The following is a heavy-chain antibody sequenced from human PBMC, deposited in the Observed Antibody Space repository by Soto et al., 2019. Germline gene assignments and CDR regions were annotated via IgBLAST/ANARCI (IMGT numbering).Heavy chain of an antibody. Sequence: QLQLQESGSGLVKPSQTLSLTCAVSGGSISSGGYYWSWIRQPPGKCLEWIGYIYHSGSTYYNPSLKSLVSITVDRSKNQFSLKLSSVTAEDTAVYYCARGDYSYPFDYWGQGTLVTVSS. CDR1: GGSISSGGYY. V-gene: IGHV4-30-2*01. CDR2: IYHSGST. J-gene: IGHJ4*02. D-gene: IGHD5-18*01. CDR3: ARGDYSYPFDY.